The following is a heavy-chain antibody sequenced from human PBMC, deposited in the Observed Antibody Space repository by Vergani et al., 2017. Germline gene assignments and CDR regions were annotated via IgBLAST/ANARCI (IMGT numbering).Heavy chain of an antibody. J-gene: IGHJ4*02. CDR2: INHSGST. CDR3: ARMGRGSPPYFDY. V-gene: IGHV4-34*10. CDR1: GGSFSGYY. Sequence: QVQLQESGPGLVKPSETLSLTCTVYGGSFSGYYWSWIRQPPGKGLEWIGEINHSGSTNYNPSLKSRVTMSVDTSKNQFSLKLSSVTAADTAVYYCARMGRGSPPYFDYWGQGTLVTVSS. D-gene: IGHD1-26*01.